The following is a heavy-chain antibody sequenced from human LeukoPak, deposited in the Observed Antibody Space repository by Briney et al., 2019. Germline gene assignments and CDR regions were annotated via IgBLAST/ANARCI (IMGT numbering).Heavy chain of an antibody. D-gene: IGHD4-17*01. CDR1: GYSISSGYY. V-gene: IGHV4-38-2*02. J-gene: IGHJ5*02. Sequence: SETLSLTCTVSGYSISSGYYWSWIRQPPGKGLEWIGSIYYSGSTYYNPSLKSRVTISVDTSKNQFSLKLSSVTAADTAVYYCARPRRRSNGDYVENWFDPWGQGTLVTVSS. CDR3: ARPRRRSNGDYVENWFDP. CDR2: IYYSGST.